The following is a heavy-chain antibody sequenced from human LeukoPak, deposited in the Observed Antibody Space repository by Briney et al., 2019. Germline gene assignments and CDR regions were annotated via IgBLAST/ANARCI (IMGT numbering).Heavy chain of an antibody. D-gene: IGHD3-22*01. V-gene: IGHV3-74*01. Sequence: GGSLRLSCAASGFSFSSHWMHWVRQAPGKGLVWVSGIKSDGSGTTNADSVKGRFTISRDNAKNTLHLQMNSLRDEDTAVYYCARGGSGYSAYWGQGSLVTVSP. J-gene: IGHJ4*02. CDR3: ARGGSGYSAY. CDR1: GFSFSSHW. CDR2: IKSDGSGT.